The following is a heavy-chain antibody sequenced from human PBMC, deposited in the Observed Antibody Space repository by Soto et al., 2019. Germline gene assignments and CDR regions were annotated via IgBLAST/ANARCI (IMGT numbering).Heavy chain of an antibody. CDR3: AGARDDAY. CDR1: GGSITTRVL. D-gene: IGHD1-1*01. Sequence: PEDLRVTYGVSGGSITTRVLCAWGRQFAGRELEWIGEIAHDGHTNYTPSLSGRVTMSVDLSNSQFSLNVASVNAADTAVYFCAGARDDAYWGQGTLVTVS. V-gene: IGHV4-4*01. CDR2: IAHDGHT. J-gene: IGHJ4*02.